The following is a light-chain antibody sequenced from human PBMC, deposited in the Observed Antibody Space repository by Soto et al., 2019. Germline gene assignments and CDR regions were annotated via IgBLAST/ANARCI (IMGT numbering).Light chain of an antibody. CDR1: QSVGSY. J-gene: IGKJ2*01. V-gene: IGKV3-11*01. CDR3: QQRSNWPYT. CDR2: DAS. Sequence: EIVLTQSPATLSLSPGERATLSCRASQSVGSYLAWYQQKPGQAPRLLIYDASNRATGIPARFSGGGSGTDFTLTISSLEPEHLAVYYCQQRSNWPYTFGQGTKLEIK.